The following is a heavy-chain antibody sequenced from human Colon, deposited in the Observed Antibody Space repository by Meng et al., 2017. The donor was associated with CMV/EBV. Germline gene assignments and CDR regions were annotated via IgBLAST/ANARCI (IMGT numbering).Heavy chain of an antibody. CDR2: TSYDGRYK. CDR3: ARDDVLGPTTHSNVGYFDY. V-gene: IGHV3-30*04. CDR1: GFTFSKIA. Sequence: GGSLRLSCAASGFTFSKIAMHWVRQAPGKGLEWVAFTSYDGRYKGYADSVKGRFTISRDNSKNTLFPQMNSLRAEDTAVYFCARDDVLGPTTHSNVGYFDYWGQGTLVTVSS. J-gene: IGHJ4*02. D-gene: IGHD1-26*01.